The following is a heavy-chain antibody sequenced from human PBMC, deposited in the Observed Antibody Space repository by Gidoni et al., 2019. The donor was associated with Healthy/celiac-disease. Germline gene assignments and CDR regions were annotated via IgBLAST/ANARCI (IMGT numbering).Heavy chain of an antibody. Sequence: QVQLQESGPGLVKPSQTLSLTCTVSGGSISSGSYYWSWIRQPAGKGLEWIGRIYTSGSTNYNPSLKSRVTISVDTSKNQFSLKLSSVTAADTAVYYCARGYSSGWYTVDFDYWGQGTLVTVSS. CDR3: ARGYSSGWYTVDFDY. D-gene: IGHD6-19*01. V-gene: IGHV4-61*02. CDR1: GGSISSGSYY. J-gene: IGHJ4*02. CDR2: IYTSGST.